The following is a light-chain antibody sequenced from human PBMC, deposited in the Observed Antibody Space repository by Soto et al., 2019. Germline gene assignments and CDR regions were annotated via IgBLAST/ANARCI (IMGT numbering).Light chain of an antibody. J-gene: IGLJ1*01. Sequence: QSVLTQPASVSGSPGQSVTISCTGTNSDVGDYNYVSWYQQHPGKAPKLMIYDVSNRPSGVSDRFSGSKSGNTASLTISGLQPADEADYYCSSYTTSSAFYVLGTGTKLTVL. CDR1: NSDVGDYNY. V-gene: IGLV2-14*03. CDR2: DVS. CDR3: SSYTTSSAFYV.